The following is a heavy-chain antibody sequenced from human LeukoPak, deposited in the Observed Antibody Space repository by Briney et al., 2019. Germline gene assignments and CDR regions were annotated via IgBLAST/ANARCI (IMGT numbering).Heavy chain of an antibody. V-gene: IGHV3-30*02. CDR1: GFTFSSYG. Sequence: GGSLRLSCAASGFTFSSYGMHWVRQAPGKGLEWVAFIRYDGSNKYYADSVKGRFTISRDNSKNTLYLQMNSLRAEDTAVYYCAKAVSMVRGKVVDYWGQGTLVTVSS. CDR2: IRYDGSNK. J-gene: IGHJ4*02. D-gene: IGHD3-10*01. CDR3: AKAVSMVRGKVVDY.